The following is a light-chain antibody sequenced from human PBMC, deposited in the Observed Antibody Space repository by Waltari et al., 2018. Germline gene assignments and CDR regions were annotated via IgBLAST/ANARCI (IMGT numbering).Light chain of an antibody. CDR2: EVT. CDR1: TSDVGSYNI. Sequence: QSALAQPASVSGSPGQSITISCTGSTSDVGSYNIVSWYQQHPGKAPKLIIYEVTKMASVISDRFSGSKSGNTASLTISGLQAGDEGDYYCCSYAGISTWVFGGGTKVTVL. V-gene: IGLV2-23*02. CDR3: CSYAGISTWV. J-gene: IGLJ3*02.